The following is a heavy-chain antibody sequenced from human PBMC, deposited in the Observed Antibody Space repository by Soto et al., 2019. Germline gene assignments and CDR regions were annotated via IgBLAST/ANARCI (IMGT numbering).Heavy chain of an antibody. CDR2: IYHSGST. CDR1: GYSISSGYY. V-gene: IGHV4-38-2*02. J-gene: IGHJ6*02. CDR3: ARDPPGWTGYYYYGMDV. Sequence: NPSETLSLTCAVSGYSISSGYYWGWIRQPPGKGLEWIGSIYHSGSTYYNPSLKSRVTISVDTSKNQFSLKLSSVTAADTAVYYCARDPPGWTGYYYYGMDVWGQGTTVTVYS. D-gene: IGHD2-15*01.